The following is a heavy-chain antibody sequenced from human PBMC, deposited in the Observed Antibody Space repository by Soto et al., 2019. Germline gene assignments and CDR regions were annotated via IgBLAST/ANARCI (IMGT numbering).Heavy chain of an antibody. V-gene: IGHV1-18*04. CDR3: ARSLAVAPFDF. CDR1: VYPFTNFG. J-gene: IGHJ4*02. D-gene: IGHD6-19*01. CDR2: GSGYNGNT. Sequence: QVQLVQSGAEVKKPGASVKVSCKASVYPFTNFGITWLRQAPGQGVEWMGWGSGYNGNTRYEENIQGRVTMSRATSTSTAYMELRNLRSDDTAVYFCARSLAVAPFDFWGQGTLVTVSS.